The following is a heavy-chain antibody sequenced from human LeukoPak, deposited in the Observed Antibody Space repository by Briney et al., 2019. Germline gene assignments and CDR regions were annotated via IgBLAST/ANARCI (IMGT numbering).Heavy chain of an antibody. V-gene: IGHV4-30-4*02. J-gene: IGHJ5*02. CDR2: IYYSGST. Sequence: SETLSLTCTVSGGSISSGDYYWSWIRQPPGKGLEWIGYIYYSGSTYYNPSLKSRVTISVDTSKNQFSLKLSSVTAADTAVYYCARVGVYCGGDCYSGWFDPWGQGTLVTVSS. CDR3: ARVGVYCGGDCYSGWFDP. CDR1: GGSISSGDYY. D-gene: IGHD2-21*02.